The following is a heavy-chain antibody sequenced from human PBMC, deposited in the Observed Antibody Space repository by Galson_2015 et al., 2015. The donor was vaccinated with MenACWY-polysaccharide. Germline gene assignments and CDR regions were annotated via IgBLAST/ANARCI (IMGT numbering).Heavy chain of an antibody. CDR3: VGPLGRGGTGAYGMDA. Sequence: SLRLSCAASGLTFSNNWIHWVRQAPGKGLVWVSRINSDASSTAYADSVKGRFTISRDNAKNTLYLQMNSLRVEDTAVYYCVGPLGRGGTGAYGMDAWGQGTPVTASS. CDR1: GLTFSNNW. D-gene: IGHD3-10*01. J-gene: IGHJ6*02. CDR2: INSDASST. V-gene: IGHV3-74*01.